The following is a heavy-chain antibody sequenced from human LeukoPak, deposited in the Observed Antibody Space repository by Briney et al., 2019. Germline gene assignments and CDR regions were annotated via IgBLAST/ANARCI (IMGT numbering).Heavy chain of an antibody. Sequence: GRSLRLSCAASGFTFSSYGMHWVRQAPGKGLEWVAVISYDGSNKYYADSVKGRFTISRDNSKNTLYLQMNSLRAEDTAVYYCARAKETYYYDSSGYTRTYFDYWGQGTLVTVSS. V-gene: IGHV3-30*03. CDR2: ISYDGSNK. D-gene: IGHD3-22*01. J-gene: IGHJ4*02. CDR1: GFTFSSYG. CDR3: ARAKETYYYDSSGYTRTYFDY.